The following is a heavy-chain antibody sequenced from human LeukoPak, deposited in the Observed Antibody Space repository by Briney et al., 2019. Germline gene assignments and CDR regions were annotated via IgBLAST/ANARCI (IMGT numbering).Heavy chain of an antibody. CDR3: ARDRYYDSSGYPYYFDY. CDR2: IYHSGST. V-gene: IGHV4-4*02. CDR1: GGSISSSNW. J-gene: IGHJ4*02. Sequence: SETLSLTRAVSGGSISSSNWWSWVRQPPGKGLEWIGEIYHSGSTNYNPSLKSRVTISVDKSKNQFSLKLSSVTAADTAVYYCARDRYYDSSGYPYYFDYWGQGTLVTVSS. D-gene: IGHD3-22*01.